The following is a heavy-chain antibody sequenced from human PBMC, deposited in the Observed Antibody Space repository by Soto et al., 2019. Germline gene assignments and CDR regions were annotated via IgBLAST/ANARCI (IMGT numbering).Heavy chain of an antibody. D-gene: IGHD6-19*01. CDR2: IKQDGSEK. V-gene: IGHV3-7*04. CDR3: ARDHSSGWYLRGYYYYGMDV. J-gene: IGHJ6*02. CDR1: GFTFSSYW. Sequence: GGSLRLSCAASGFTFSSYWMSWVRQAPGKGLEWVANIKQDGSEKYYVDSVKGRFTISRDNAKNSLYLQMNSLRAEDTAVYYCARDHSSGWYLRGYYYYGMDVWGQGTTVTVSS.